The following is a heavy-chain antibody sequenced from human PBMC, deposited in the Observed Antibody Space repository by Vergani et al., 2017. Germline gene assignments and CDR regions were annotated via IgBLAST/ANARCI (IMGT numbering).Heavy chain of an antibody. Sequence: QVQLQQWGAGLLKPSETLSLTCAVYGGSFSGYYWSWIRQPPAKGLEWIGEINHSGSTNYNPSLKSRVTISVDTSKNQFSLKLSSVTAADTAVYYCARGRYSSSWYSNWFDPWGQGTLVTVSS. V-gene: IGHV4-34*01. D-gene: IGHD6-13*01. CDR3: ARGRYSSSWYSNWFDP. CDR1: GGSFSGYY. CDR2: INHSGST. J-gene: IGHJ5*02.